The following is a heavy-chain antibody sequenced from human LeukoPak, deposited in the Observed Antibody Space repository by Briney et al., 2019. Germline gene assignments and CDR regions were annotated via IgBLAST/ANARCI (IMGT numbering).Heavy chain of an antibody. CDR3: ARGTYNWAFDY. D-gene: IGHD1-20*01. J-gene: IGHJ4*02. V-gene: IGHV1-46*01. Sequence: GASVKVSCKASGYTFTSYYMHWVRQAPGQGLEWMGIINPSGGSTSYAQKFQGRITITRDTSASTAYMELSSLRSEDMALYYCARGTYNWAFDYWGQGTLVTV. CDR1: GYTFTSYY. CDR2: INPSGGST.